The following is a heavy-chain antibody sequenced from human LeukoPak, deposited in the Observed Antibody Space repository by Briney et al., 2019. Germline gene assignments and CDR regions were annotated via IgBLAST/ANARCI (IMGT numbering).Heavy chain of an antibody. Sequence: GASVKVSCKASGGTFNNYAISWVRQAPGQGLEWMGRIVPILGIANYAQEFQGRLIITADKATSSAYMELSSLRSEDTAVYYCARDQGDNSYGYYAIWYAFDVWARGQWSPSPQ. D-gene: IGHD5-18*01. CDR2: IVPILGIA. V-gene: IGHV1-69*04. CDR1: GGTFNNYA. CDR3: ARDQGDNSYGYYAIWYAFDV. J-gene: IGHJ3*01.